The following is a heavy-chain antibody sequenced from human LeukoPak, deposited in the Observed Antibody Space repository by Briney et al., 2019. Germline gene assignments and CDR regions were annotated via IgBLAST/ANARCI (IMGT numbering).Heavy chain of an antibody. J-gene: IGHJ4*02. Sequence: GGCLRLSCAASGLTVSSNYRSWVRKAPGKGLEWVSVIYSGGSTYYADSLKGRFTGPRDNSNNTLYLQMNSLRAEDTAVYYCAKDGDASGYYVGPFDYWGQGTLVTVSP. D-gene: IGHD3-22*01. V-gene: IGHV3-53*01. CDR1: GLTVSSNY. CDR3: AKDGDASGYYVGPFDY. CDR2: IYSGGST.